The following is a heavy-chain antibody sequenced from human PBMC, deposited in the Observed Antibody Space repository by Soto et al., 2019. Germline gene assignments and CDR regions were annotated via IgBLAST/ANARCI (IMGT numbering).Heavy chain of an antibody. CDR2: VSTGGRST. CDR1: GFTFSSYG. J-gene: IGHJ4*02. V-gene: IGHV3-64D*06. D-gene: IGHD2-15*01. Sequence: GGSLRLSCAASGFTFSSYGMHWVRQVPGKGLEAISAVSTGGRSTYYADSVKDRFTISRDNSKNTLFLQMGSLRPEDTAIYYCVKQAHGLDGVAFDYWGQGTQVTVSS. CDR3: VKQAHGLDGVAFDY.